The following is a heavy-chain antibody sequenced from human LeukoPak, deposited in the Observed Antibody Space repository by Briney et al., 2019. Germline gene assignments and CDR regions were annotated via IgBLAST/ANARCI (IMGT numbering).Heavy chain of an antibody. CDR2: ISGSGGTT. CDR1: GFTFSSYG. D-gene: IGHD3-10*01. Sequence: GGSLRLSCAASGFTFSSYGINWVRQAPGKGLEWVSSISGSGGTTYYADSVKGRFTISRDNFKNTLFLQMNSLRVEDTAIYYCAKDDSALWLGELSHYFDSWGQGTLVTVSS. CDR3: AKDDSALWLGELSHYFDS. J-gene: IGHJ4*02. V-gene: IGHV3-23*01.